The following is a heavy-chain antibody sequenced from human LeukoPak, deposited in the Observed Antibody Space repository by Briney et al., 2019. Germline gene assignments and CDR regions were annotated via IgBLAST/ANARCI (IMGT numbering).Heavy chain of an antibody. CDR3: ARDPYCGGDCFPSWRDAFDI. CDR2: ISSSSSTI. J-gene: IGHJ3*02. CDR1: GFTFSSYS. Sequence: PGGSLRLSCAASGFTFSSYSMNWVRQAPGKGLEWVSYISSSSSTIYYADSVKGRFTISRGNAKNSLYLQMNSLRAEDTAVYYCARDPYCGGDCFPSWRDAFDIWGQGTMVTVSS. D-gene: IGHD2-21*02. V-gene: IGHV3-48*01.